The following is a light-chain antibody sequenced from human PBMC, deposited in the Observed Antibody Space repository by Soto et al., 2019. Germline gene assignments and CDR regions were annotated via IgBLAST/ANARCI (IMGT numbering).Light chain of an antibody. Sequence: QSVLTQPASVSGSPGQSITISCTGTSSDVGSYNLVSWYQQSPGKAPKLIIYEVNYRPSGVSYRFSGSKSGTSASLAITGLQAEDEGDYYCQSYASTLSARYVFGTGTKVTVL. CDR3: QSYASTLSARYV. CDR1: SSDVGSYNL. V-gene: IGLV2-14*02. CDR2: EVN. J-gene: IGLJ1*01.